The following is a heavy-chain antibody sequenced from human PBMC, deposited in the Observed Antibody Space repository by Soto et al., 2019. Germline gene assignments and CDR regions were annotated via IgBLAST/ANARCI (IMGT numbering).Heavy chain of an antibody. Sequence: SVKVSCKASGGTFSSYAISWVRQAPGQGLEWMGGIIPIFGTANYAQKFQGRVTITADESTSTAYMELSSLRSEDTAVYYCARDIPAMVRGVPGYYYYYGMDVWGQGTTVTVSS. V-gene: IGHV1-69*13. CDR1: GGTFSSYA. CDR2: IIPIFGTA. CDR3: ARDIPAMVRGVPGYYYYYGMDV. D-gene: IGHD3-10*01. J-gene: IGHJ6*02.